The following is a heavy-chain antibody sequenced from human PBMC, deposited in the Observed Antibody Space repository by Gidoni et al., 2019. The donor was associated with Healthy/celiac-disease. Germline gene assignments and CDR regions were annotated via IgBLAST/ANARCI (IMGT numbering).Heavy chain of an antibody. CDR3: ARGYEIFGVVIMPSDY. J-gene: IGHJ4*02. V-gene: IGHV1-8*01. CDR2: MNPNSGNT. D-gene: IGHD3-3*01. CDR1: GYTFTSYD. Sequence: QVQLVQSGAEVKTPGASVKVSCTASGYTFTSYDINWVRQATGQGLEWMGWMNPNSGNTGYAQKFQGRVTMTRNTSISTAYMELSSLRSEDTAVYYCARGYEIFGVVIMPSDYWGQGTLVTVSS.